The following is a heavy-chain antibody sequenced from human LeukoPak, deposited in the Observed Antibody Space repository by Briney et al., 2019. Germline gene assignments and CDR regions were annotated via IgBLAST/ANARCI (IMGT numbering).Heavy chain of an antibody. V-gene: IGHV1-2*02. J-gene: IGHJ6*02. D-gene: IGHD3-10*01. CDR1: GYTFTGYY. CDR3: ARDPLLLWFGELLSPYYYYGMDV. CDR2: INPNSGGT. Sequence: ASVQVSCKASGYTFTGYYIHWVRQAPGQGLEWMGWINPNSGGTNYAQKFQGRVTMTRDTSISTAYMELSRLRSDDTAVYYCARDPLLLWFGELLSPYYYYGMDVWGQGTTVTVSS.